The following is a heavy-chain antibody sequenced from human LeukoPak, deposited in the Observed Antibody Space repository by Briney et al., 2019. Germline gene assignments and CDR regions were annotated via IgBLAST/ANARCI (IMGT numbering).Heavy chain of an antibody. Sequence: GGSLRLSCVASGFTFSSYWMTWVRQAPGKGLEWVASIKPDGGEKFYVDSVKGRFTISRDNAKNSLYLQMNSLRAEDTAVYYCARHLSGITGYTYGRGIDYWGQGTLVTVSS. CDR2: IKPDGGEK. CDR3: ARHLSGITGYTYGRGIDY. D-gene: IGHD5-18*01. CDR1: GFTFSSYW. V-gene: IGHV3-7*01. J-gene: IGHJ4*02.